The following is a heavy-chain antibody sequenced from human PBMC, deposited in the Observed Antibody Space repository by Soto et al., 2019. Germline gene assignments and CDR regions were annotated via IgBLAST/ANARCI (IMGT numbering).Heavy chain of an antibody. J-gene: IGHJ4*02. CDR2: IYYSGST. Sequence: SETLSLTCTVTGDSISSGGYYWSWIRQHPGKGLEWIGYIYYSGSTYYNPSLKSRVTISVDTSKNQFSLKLSSVTAADTAVYYCAREGGIVGATAADYWGQGTLVPVSS. V-gene: IGHV4-31*03. CDR1: GDSISSGGYY. CDR3: AREGGIVGATAADY. D-gene: IGHD1-26*01.